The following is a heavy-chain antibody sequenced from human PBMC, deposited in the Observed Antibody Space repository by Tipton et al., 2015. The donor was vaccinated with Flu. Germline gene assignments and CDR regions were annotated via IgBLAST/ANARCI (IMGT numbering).Heavy chain of an antibody. CDR1: GGSVNNYY. Sequence: TLSLTCTVSGGSVNNYYWSWIRQSPGKGLEWVGYISYSGDTRYNSSLESRVTVSLDTSKNQFSLKLTSVSAADTAVYYCARFWAYHGGDRYDAFDVWGQGTMVTVSS. J-gene: IGHJ3*01. CDR3: ARFWAYHGGDRYDAFDV. V-gene: IGHV4-59*02. D-gene: IGHD2-21*02. CDR2: ISYSGDT.